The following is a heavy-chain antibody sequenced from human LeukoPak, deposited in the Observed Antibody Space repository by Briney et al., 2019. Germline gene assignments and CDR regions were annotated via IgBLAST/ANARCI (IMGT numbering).Heavy chain of an antibody. CDR1: GYTFTSYG. V-gene: IGHV1-18*01. CDR2: ISAYNGNT. D-gene: IGHD3-10*01. J-gene: IGHJ4*02. CDR3: ARDASMVRGAGKYYFDY. Sequence: ASVKVSCKASGYTFTSYGISWVRQAPGQGLEWMGWISAYNGNTNYAQKLQGRVTMTTDTSTSTAYMELRSLRSEDTAVYYCARDASMVRGAGKYYFDYWGQGTLVTVSS.